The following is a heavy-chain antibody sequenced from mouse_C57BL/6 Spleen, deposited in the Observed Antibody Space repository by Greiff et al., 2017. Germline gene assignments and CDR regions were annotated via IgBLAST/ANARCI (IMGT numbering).Heavy chain of an antibody. CDR1: GFTFSDYG. Sequence: DVMLVESGGGLVKPGGSLKLSCAASGFTFSDYGMHWVRQAPEKGLEWVAYISSGSSTIDYADTVKGRFTISRDNAKNTLFLQMTSLRSEDTAMYYCARGWDGDYWGQGTTLTVSS. J-gene: IGHJ2*01. V-gene: IGHV5-17*01. CDR3: ARGWDGDY. CDR2: ISSGSSTI. D-gene: IGHD4-1*01.